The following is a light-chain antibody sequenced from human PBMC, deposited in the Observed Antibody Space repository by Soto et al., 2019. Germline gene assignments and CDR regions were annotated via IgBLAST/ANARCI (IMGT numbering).Light chain of an antibody. CDR1: QTISSW. Sequence: IQMTQSPSSLSASVGDRVTITCRASQTISSWLAWYQQKPGKAPKLLIYKASTLKSGVPSRFSGSGSGTDFTLTISSLQPEDFATYYCLQDYNYPYTFGQGTKVDIK. CDR2: KAS. CDR3: LQDYNYPYT. V-gene: IGKV1-6*01. J-gene: IGKJ2*01.